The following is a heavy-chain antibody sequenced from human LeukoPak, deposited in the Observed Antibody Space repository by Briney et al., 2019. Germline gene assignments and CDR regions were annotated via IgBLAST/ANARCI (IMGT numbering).Heavy chain of an antibody. J-gene: IGHJ4*02. D-gene: IGHD7-27*01. Sequence: PGGSLRLSCAASGFTFKNYWMSWVRQAPGKGLEWVANIKEDGSEKYHVDSVKGRFTISRDNAKNLLYLQMNSLRAEDTALYYRARDDNWGSDYWGQGTLVTVSS. CDR3: ARDDNWGSDY. V-gene: IGHV3-7*01. CDR2: IKEDGSEK. CDR1: GFTFKNYW.